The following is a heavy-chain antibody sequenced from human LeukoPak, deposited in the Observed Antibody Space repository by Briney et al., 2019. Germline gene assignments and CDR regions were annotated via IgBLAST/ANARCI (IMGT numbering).Heavy chain of an antibody. CDR1: GFTFSTYG. V-gene: IGHV3-23*01. Sequence: GGSLRLSCAASGFTFSTYGMSWVRQAPGKGVEWVSSINYSGGSTYYADSVKGRFTISRDNSKNTLYLQMNSLRAEDTAVYYCAKEWLPGFDYWGQGTLVTVSS. CDR3: AKEWLPGFDY. CDR2: INYSGGST. D-gene: IGHD6-19*01. J-gene: IGHJ4*02.